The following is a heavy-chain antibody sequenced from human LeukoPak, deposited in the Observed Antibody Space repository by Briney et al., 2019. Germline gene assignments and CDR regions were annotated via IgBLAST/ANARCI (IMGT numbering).Heavy chain of an antibody. V-gene: IGHV3-48*04. CDR1: GFTFSSYS. CDR2: ISSSSSTI. Sequence: GGAPRLSFSAPGFTFSSYSMNWVRPAPGKGLEWVSYISSSSSTIYYADSVKGRFTISRDNAKNSLYLQMNSLRAEDTAVYYCARDLDYWGQGTLVTVSS. J-gene: IGHJ4*02. CDR3: ARDLDY.